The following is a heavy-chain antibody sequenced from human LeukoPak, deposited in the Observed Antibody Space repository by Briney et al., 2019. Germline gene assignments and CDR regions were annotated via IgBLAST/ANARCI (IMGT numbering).Heavy chain of an antibody. Sequence: GGPLTLLCAASVFTFSSYAVSWLRQAREKALVWLSAFSCRGCSTFYADSVKGRFTISRDNSKNTLYLQMNSLRAEDTAVYYCAKDRVWGDFWSGYYTSYYYYYYMDVWGKGTTVTVSS. V-gene: IGHV3-23*01. CDR3: AKDRVWGDFWSGYYTSYYYYYYMDV. CDR2: FSCRGCST. J-gene: IGHJ6*03. D-gene: IGHD3-3*01. CDR1: VFTFSSYA.